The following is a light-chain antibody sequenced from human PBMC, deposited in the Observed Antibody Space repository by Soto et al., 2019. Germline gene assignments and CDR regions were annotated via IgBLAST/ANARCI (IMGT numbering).Light chain of an antibody. V-gene: IGKV3-20*01. CDR1: QSVGTN. CDR2: GAS. CDR3: QQYGSSPRFT. Sequence: DIVMTQSPGTLSVSPGERATLSCRASQSVGTNLAWYQQRPGQAPRLLIYGASSRATGIPDRFSGSGSGTDFTLTISRLKPEDFAVYYCQQYGSSPRFTFGPGTKVDI. J-gene: IGKJ3*01.